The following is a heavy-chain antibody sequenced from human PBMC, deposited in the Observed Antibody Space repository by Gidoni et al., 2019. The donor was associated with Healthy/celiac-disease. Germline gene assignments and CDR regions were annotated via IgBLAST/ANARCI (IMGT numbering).Heavy chain of an antibody. CDR1: GFTFCGFA. Sequence: EVQRVESGGGLVQPGGSLKLSCAASGFTFCGFAMHWVRPASGKGLEWVGRIRSKANRYATAYAASVKGRFTISRDDSKNTAYLQMNSLKTEDTAVYYCTRPGGGAYSSSSDYWGQGTLVTVSS. J-gene: IGHJ4*02. CDR3: TRPGGGAYSSSSDY. V-gene: IGHV3-73*01. D-gene: IGHD6-6*01. CDR2: IRSKANRYAT.